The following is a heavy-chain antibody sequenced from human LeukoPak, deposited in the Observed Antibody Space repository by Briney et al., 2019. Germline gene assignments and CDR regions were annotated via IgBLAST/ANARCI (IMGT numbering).Heavy chain of an antibody. Sequence: GRSLRLSCAASGLTVSSNYMSWVRQAPGKGLEWVSVIYSGGSTYYADSVKGRFTISRGTSKNTLYLQMNSLRAEDTAVYYCARSRYYGSGSWGYFDYWGQGTLVTVSS. CDR1: GLTVSSNY. D-gene: IGHD3-10*01. J-gene: IGHJ4*02. CDR3: ARSRYYGSGSWGYFDY. CDR2: IYSGGST. V-gene: IGHV3-66*01.